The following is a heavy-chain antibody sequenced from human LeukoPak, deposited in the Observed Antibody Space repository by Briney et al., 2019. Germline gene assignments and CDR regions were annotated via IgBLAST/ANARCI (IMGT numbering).Heavy chain of an antibody. Sequence: GGSLRLSCTTSGFTFGDHALSWVRQAPGKGLEGIASIRSYDDGGRAEYGASVNGRFTISRDDSKSIGYLEMNELKTEDTAVYYCSRWQGGKQYFHYWGRGTLVTVSS. J-gene: IGHJ4*02. D-gene: IGHD6-13*01. CDR1: GFTFGDHA. CDR2: IRSYDDGGRA. V-gene: IGHV3-49*04. CDR3: SRWQGGKQYFHY.